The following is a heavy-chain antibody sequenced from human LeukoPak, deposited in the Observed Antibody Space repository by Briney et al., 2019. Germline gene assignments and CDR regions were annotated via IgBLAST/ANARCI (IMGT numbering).Heavy chain of an antibody. CDR3: ARDYYDSSGYYPFDY. CDR1: GYTFTSYY. CDR2: INPSGGST. J-gene: IGHJ4*02. V-gene: IGHV1-46*01. D-gene: IGHD3-22*01. Sequence: ASVKVSCKASGYTFTSYYMHWVRQAPGQGLEWMGIINPSGGSTSYAQKFQGRVTMTRDMSTSTVYMELSSLRSEDTAVYYCARDYYDSSGYYPFDYWGQGTLVTVSS.